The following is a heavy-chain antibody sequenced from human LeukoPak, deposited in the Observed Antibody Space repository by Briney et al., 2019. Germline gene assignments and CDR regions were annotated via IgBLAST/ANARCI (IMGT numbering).Heavy chain of an antibody. CDR1: GGSISSYY. D-gene: IGHD1-14*01. V-gene: IGHV4-59*01. CDR2: IYYSGST. J-gene: IGHJ6*02. Sequence: SETLSLTCTVSGGSISSYYWGWIRQPPGKGLEWMGYIYYSGSTNYNPSLKSRVTISVDTSKNQFSLKLSSVTAADTAVYYCARTFPRIFYGMDVWGQGTTVTVSS. CDR3: ARTFPRIFYGMDV.